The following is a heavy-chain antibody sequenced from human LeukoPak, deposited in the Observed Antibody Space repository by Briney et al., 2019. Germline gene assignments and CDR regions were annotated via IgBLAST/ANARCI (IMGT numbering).Heavy chain of an antibody. Sequence: GGSLRLSCAASEFTFSSYSMNWVRQAPGKGLEWVSYISSSSSTIYYAGSVKGRFTISRDNAKNSLYLQMNSLRDEDTAVYYCARGILSGLDYWGQGTLVTVSS. CDR3: ARGILSGLDY. J-gene: IGHJ4*02. CDR1: EFTFSSYS. V-gene: IGHV3-48*02. CDR2: ISSSSSTI. D-gene: IGHD2/OR15-2a*01.